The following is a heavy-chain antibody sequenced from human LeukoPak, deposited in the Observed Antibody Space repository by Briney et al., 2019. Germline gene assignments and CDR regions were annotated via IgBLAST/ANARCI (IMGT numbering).Heavy chain of an antibody. Sequence: GGSLRLSCAASGFTFSDYYMSWIRQAPGKGLEWVSYISSSGSTIYYADSVKGRFTISRDNAKNSLYLQMNSLRAEDTAVYYCARVGYDFWSGYTQRPGAYGMDVWGQGTTVTVPS. CDR1: GFTFSDYY. D-gene: IGHD3-3*01. V-gene: IGHV3-11*01. CDR2: ISSSGSTI. J-gene: IGHJ6*02. CDR3: ARVGYDFWSGYTQRPGAYGMDV.